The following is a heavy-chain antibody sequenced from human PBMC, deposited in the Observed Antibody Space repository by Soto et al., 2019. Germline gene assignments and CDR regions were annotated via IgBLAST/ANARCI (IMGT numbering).Heavy chain of an antibody. Sequence: PGGSLRLSCAASGFSLYNYAMDWVRQAPGQGLEWVAVIWSDGNNRYYADSVKGRFTISRDNSKNTLYLQMNSLRAEDTAVYYCVRGDNWNDEASDYWGQGTLVTVSS. CDR1: GFSLYNYA. V-gene: IGHV3-33*08. D-gene: IGHD1-1*01. CDR2: IWSDGNNR. CDR3: VRGDNWNDEASDY. J-gene: IGHJ4*02.